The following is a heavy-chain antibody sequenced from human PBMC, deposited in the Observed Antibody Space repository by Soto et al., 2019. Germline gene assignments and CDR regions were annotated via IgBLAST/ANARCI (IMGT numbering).Heavy chain of an antibody. D-gene: IGHD4-17*01. CDR1: GFTVSSNY. V-gene: IGHV3-53*01. J-gene: IGHJ3*02. Sequence: EVQLVESGGGLIQPGGSLRLSCAASGFTVSSNYMSWVRQAPGKGLEWVSVIYSGGSTYYADSVKGRFTISRDNSKNTLYLQRDSLRAEDTAFYYSARVGYAVTTGGAFDIWGQGTMVTVSS. CDR3: ARVGYAVTTGGAFDI. CDR2: IYSGGST.